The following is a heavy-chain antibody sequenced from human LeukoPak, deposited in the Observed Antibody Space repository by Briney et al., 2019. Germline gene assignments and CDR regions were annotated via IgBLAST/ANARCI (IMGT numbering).Heavy chain of an antibody. CDR1: GGSISSGGYY. CDR2: IYHSGST. J-gene: IGHJ4*02. D-gene: IGHD3-22*01. V-gene: IGHV4-30-2*01. CDR3: AREKALIDHYDFSGYDWEY. Sequence: SETLSLTCTVSGGSISSGGYYWSWIRQPPGKGLEWIGYIYHSGSTYYNPSLKSRVTISVDTSKNQFYLNLTSVTAADTAVYYCAREKALIDHYDFSGYDWEYWGPGSLVIVSS.